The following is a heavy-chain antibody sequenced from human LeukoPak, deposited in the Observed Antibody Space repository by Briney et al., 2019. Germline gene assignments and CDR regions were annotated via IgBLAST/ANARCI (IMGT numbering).Heavy chain of an antibody. CDR3: AKDRGSGSYPPY. CDR2: ISGSGGST. Sequence: GSLRLSCAASGFTVSSNYMSWVRQAPGKGLEWVSAISGSGGSTYYADSVKGRFTISRDNSKNTLYLQTNSLRAEDTAVYYCAKDRGSGSYPPYWGQGTLVTVSS. J-gene: IGHJ4*02. CDR1: GFTVSSNY. V-gene: IGHV3-23*01. D-gene: IGHD3-10*01.